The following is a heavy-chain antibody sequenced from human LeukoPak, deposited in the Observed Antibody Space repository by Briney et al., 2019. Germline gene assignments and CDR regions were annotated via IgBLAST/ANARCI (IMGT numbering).Heavy chain of an antibody. Sequence: GGSLRLSCAASGFTFSSYDMSWVRQAPGKGLEWVSSISGSGGSTYYADSVKGRFTISRDNSKNTLYLQMNRLRTEDAAEYYCEKDEYNWYPWVQPRYYYCMDVWGKGTTVTVSS. CDR2: ISGSGGST. V-gene: IGHV3-23*01. CDR3: EKDEYNWYPWVQPRYYYCMDV. D-gene: IGHD1-20*01. J-gene: IGHJ6*03. CDR1: GFTFSSYD.